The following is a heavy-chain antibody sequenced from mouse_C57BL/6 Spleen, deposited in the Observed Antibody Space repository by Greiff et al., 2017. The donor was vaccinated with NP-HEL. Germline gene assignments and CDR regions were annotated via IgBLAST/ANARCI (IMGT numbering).Heavy chain of an antibody. CDR1: GFTFSDYG. CDR3: AKDYYGPFAY. V-gene: IGHV5-17*01. J-gene: IGHJ3*01. D-gene: IGHD1-2*01. CDR2: ISSGSSTI. Sequence: EVKVEESGGGLVKPGGSLKLSCAASGFTFSDYGMHWVRQAPEKGLEWVAYISSGSSTIYYADTVKGRFTISRDNAKNTLFLQMTSLRSEDTAMYYCAKDYYGPFAYWGQGTLVTVSA.